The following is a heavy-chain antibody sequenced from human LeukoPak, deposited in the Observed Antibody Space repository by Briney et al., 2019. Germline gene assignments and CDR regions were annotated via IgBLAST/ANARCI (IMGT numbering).Heavy chain of an antibody. J-gene: IGHJ3*02. Sequence: TSETLSLTCTVSGYSISSGYYWDWIRQPPGKGLEWIGNIYHSGNTYYNPSLKSRVTISVDTPKNQFSLKLNSVTAADTAVYYCARQGGGYCSSTRCYSALDIWGQGTMVTVSS. CDR1: GYSISSGYY. V-gene: IGHV4-38-2*02. CDR3: ARQGGGYCSSTRCYSALDI. CDR2: IYHSGNT. D-gene: IGHD2-2*02.